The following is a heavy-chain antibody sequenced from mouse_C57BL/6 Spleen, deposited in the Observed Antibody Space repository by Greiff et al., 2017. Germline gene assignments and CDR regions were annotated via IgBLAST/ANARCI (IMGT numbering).Heavy chain of an antibody. J-gene: IGHJ4*01. Sequence: QVQLKESGADLARPGASVKMSCKASGYTFTSYTMHWVKQRPGQGLEWIGYINPSSGYTKYNQKFKDKATLTADKSSSTAYMQLSSLTSEDSAVYYCARAITTVVDYYAMDYWGKGTSVTVSS. CDR3: ARAITTVVDYYAMDY. V-gene: IGHV1-4*01. D-gene: IGHD1-1*01. CDR1: GYTFTSYT. CDR2: INPSSGYT.